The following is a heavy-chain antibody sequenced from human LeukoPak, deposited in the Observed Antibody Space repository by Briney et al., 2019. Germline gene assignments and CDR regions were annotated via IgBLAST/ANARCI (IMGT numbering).Heavy chain of an antibody. CDR3: ARDNSGAVTTSYYFDY. D-gene: IGHD4-17*01. V-gene: IGHV1-69*04. CDR1: GGTFSSYA. J-gene: IGHJ4*02. Sequence: SVKVSCKASGGTFSSYAISWVRQAPGQGLEWMGRIIPIFSIANYAQKFQGRVTITADKSTSTAYMELSSLRSEDTAVYYCARDNSGAVTTSYYFDYWGQGTLVTVSS. CDR2: IIPIFSIA.